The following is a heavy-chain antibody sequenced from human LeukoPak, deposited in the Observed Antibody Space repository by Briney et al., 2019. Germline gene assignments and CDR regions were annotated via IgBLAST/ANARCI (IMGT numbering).Heavy chain of an antibody. V-gene: IGHV3-48*04. CDR2: ISSSSSTI. Sequence: PGGSLRLSCAASGFTFSSYSMNWVRQAPGKGLEWVSYISSSSSTIYYADSVKGRFTISRDNAKNSLYLQMNSLRAEDTAVYYCAREPNYDYIWGSYRRTYYFDYWGQGTLVTVSS. D-gene: IGHD3-16*02. J-gene: IGHJ4*02. CDR3: AREPNYDYIWGSYRRTYYFDY. CDR1: GFTFSSYS.